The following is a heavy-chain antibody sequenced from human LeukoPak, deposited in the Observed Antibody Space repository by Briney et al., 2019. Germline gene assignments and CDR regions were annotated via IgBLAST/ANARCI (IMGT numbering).Heavy chain of an antibody. CDR1: AFTFSSYS. D-gene: IGHD1-26*01. V-gene: IGHV3-21*01. Sequence: GGSLRLSCAASAFTFSSYSMNWVRQAPGKGLEWVSSISSGSTYIYYADSVKGRFTISRDNAKNSLYLQMNSLRAEDTAVYYCARREEYSGSSTHYYYYYGMDVWGQGTTVTVSS. CDR2: ISSGSTYI. J-gene: IGHJ6*02. CDR3: ARREEYSGSSTHYYYYYGMDV.